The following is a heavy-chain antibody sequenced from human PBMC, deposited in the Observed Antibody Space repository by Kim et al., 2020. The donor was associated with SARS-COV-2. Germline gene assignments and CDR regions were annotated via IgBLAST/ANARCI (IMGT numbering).Heavy chain of an antibody. J-gene: IGHJ5*02. Sequence: ASVKVSCKASGYTFTSYAMHWVRQAPGQRLEWMGWINAGNGNTKYSQKFQGRVTITRDTSASTAYMELSSLRSEDTAVYYCARRQGGDYYGSGSYTPWGQGTLVTVSS. CDR1: GYTFTSYA. D-gene: IGHD3-10*01. CDR3: ARRQGGDYYGSGSYTP. CDR2: INAGNGNT. V-gene: IGHV1-3*01.